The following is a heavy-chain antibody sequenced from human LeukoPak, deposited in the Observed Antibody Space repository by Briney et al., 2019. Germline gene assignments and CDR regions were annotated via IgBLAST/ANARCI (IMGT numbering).Heavy chain of an antibody. D-gene: IGHD5-24*01. CDR1: GGSFSGYY. V-gene: IGHV4-34*01. Sequence: SETLSLTCAVYGGSFSGYYWSWIRQPPGKGLEWIGEINHSGSTNYNPSLKSRITISVDTSKNQFSLKLSSVTAADTAVYYCARNYLDAFDIWGQGTMVTVSS. J-gene: IGHJ3*02. CDR2: INHSGST. CDR3: ARNYLDAFDI.